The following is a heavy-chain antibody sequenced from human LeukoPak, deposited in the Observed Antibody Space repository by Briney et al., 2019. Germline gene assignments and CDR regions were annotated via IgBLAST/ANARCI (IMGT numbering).Heavy chain of an antibody. J-gene: IGHJ4*02. CDR2: INPSGGST. D-gene: IGHD3-10*01. V-gene: IGHV1-46*01. CDR3: ARDAAPHGSGSYSIDY. Sequence: PRASVKVSCKASGYMLTIYGISWVRQAPGQGLEWMGIINPSGGSTSYAQKFQGRVTMTRDMSTSTVYMELSSLRAEDTAVYYCARDAAPHGSGSYSIDYWGQGTLVTVSS. CDR1: GYMLTIYG.